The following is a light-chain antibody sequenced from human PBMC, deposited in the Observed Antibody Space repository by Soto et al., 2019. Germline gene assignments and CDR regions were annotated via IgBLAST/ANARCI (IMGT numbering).Light chain of an antibody. CDR1: SRDVGGYNY. V-gene: IGLV2-14*01. CDR2: EVT. J-gene: IGLJ2*01. Sequence: ALTQPASVSGSPGQSITISCAGTSRDVGGYNYVSWYQQYPGKAPKVIISEVTNRPSGVPNRFSGSKSGNTASLTISGLQAEDEADYYCSSYTSVSTWLFGGGTKATVL. CDR3: SSYTSVSTWL.